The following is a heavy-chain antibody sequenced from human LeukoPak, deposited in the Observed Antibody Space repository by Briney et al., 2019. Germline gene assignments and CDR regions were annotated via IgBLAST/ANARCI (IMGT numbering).Heavy chain of an antibody. V-gene: IGHV1-2*02. J-gene: IGHJ3*02. Sequence: VASVKVSCKASGYTFTGYYMHWVRQAPGQGLEWMGWINPNSGGTNYAQKFQGRVTMTRDTSISTAYMELSRLRSDDTAVYYCARLYCSSTSCYGHAFDIWGQGTMVTVSS. CDR2: INPNSGGT. D-gene: IGHD2-2*01. CDR1: GYTFTGYY. CDR3: ARLYCSSTSCYGHAFDI.